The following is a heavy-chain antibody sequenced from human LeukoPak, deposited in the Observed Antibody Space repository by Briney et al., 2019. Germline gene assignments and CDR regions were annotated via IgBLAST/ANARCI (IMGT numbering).Heavy chain of an antibody. Sequence: GGSLRLSCAASGFTFSSYAMSWVRQAPGKGLEWVSAISGSGGSTYYADSVKGRFTISRDNSKNTPYLQMNSLRAEDTAVYYCAKDQDYYDSSGLFGYWGQGTLVTVSS. CDR1: GFTFSSYA. CDR3: AKDQDYYDSSGLFGY. V-gene: IGHV3-23*01. D-gene: IGHD3-22*01. CDR2: ISGSGGST. J-gene: IGHJ4*02.